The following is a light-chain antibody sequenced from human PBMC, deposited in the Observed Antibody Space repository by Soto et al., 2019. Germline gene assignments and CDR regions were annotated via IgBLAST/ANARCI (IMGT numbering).Light chain of an antibody. CDR3: QQSFSTPPIT. J-gene: IGKJ5*01. CDR1: HSISSY. CDR2: ASS. Sequence: DIQMTQSPSSLSGSVGDRFAVTCRASHSISSYLNWYQHKPGKAPKLLIYASSTLQSGVPSRFSGSGSGTDFTLTISSLQPEDFATYYCQQSFSTPPITFGQGTRLEIK. V-gene: IGKV1-39*01.